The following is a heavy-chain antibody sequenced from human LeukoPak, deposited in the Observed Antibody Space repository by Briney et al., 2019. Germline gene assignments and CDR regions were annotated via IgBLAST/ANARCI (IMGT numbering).Heavy chain of an antibody. J-gene: IGHJ4*02. CDR3: ARDLLPPGVAGFDFDY. CDR2: INLNSGDT. V-gene: IGHV1-2*06. D-gene: IGHD6-19*01. CDR1: GYTFTGHH. Sequence: ASVNVSCKASGYTFTGHHIHWVRQAPGQGLEWMGRINLNSGDTNYVQKFQGRVTMTRDTSISTAYMELSGLRSDDTAVYYCARDLLPPGVAGFDFDYWGQGTLVTVSS.